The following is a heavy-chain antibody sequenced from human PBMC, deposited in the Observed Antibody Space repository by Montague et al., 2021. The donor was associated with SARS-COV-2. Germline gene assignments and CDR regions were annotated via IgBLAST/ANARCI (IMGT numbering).Heavy chain of an antibody. D-gene: IGHD2-15*01. CDR3: ARRSLGYCSGGSCYSAFDP. CDR1: GGSISSYY. Sequence: SETLSLTCTVSGGSISSYYWSWIRQPPGKGLEWIGYIYYSGSTNXNPSLKSRVTISVDTSKNQFSLKLSFVTAADTAVYYCARRSLGYCSGGSCYSAFDPWGQGTLVTVSS. CDR2: IYYSGST. J-gene: IGHJ5*02. V-gene: IGHV4-59*01.